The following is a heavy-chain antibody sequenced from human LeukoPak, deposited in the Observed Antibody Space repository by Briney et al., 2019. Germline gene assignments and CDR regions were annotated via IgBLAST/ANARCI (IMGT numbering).Heavy chain of an antibody. Sequence: GGSLRLSCAAPGFTFDDYAMHWVRQAPGKGLEWVSGISWNSGSIGYADSAKGRFTISRDSAKNSLYLQMNSLRAEDTALHYCAKDSSYYYDSNDAFDIWGQGTMVTVSS. CDR2: ISWNSGSI. J-gene: IGHJ3*02. CDR3: AKDSSYYYDSNDAFDI. CDR1: GFTFDDYA. D-gene: IGHD3-22*01. V-gene: IGHV3-9*01.